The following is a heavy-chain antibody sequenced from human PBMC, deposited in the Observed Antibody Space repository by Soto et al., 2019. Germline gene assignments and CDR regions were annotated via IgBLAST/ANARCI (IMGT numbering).Heavy chain of an antibody. CDR2: ISAYNGNT. CDR3: SRGVLVRFLEWLLPQAI. D-gene: IGHD3-3*01. CDR1: GYTFTSYG. Sequence: QVQLVQSGAEVKKPGASVKVSCKASGYTFTSYGISWVRQAPGQGLEWMGWISAYNGNTNYAQKLQGRVTMTTDTSTSTAYMELRTLRSDDTAGYYCSRGVLVRFLEWLLPQAIWGQGTMVTVSS. J-gene: IGHJ3*02. V-gene: IGHV1-18*01.